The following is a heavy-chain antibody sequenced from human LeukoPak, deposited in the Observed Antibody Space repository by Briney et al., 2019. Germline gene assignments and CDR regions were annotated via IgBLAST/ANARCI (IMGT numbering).Heavy chain of an antibody. D-gene: IGHD2-15*01. V-gene: IGHV3-7*01. CDR2: IKEDGSEK. Sequence: GGSPRLSCAAAGFRFNKYWMSWVRQTTGKGLECVAKIKEDGSEKHYVDSVKGRFTISRHNAKNSLYLHMNSLRAEDTAVYYCARDSQAYCSGGSCSMFDYWGQGSLVTVSS. J-gene: IGHJ4*02. CDR1: GFRFNKYW. CDR3: ARDSQAYCSGGSCSMFDY.